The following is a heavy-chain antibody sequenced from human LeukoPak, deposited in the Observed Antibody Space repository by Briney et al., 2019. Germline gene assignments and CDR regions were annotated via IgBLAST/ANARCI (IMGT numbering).Heavy chain of an antibody. CDR2: IKSKTDGGTT. V-gene: IGHV3-15*01. J-gene: IGHJ4*02. D-gene: IGHD6-19*01. CDR1: GLTFSNAW. Sequence: GGSLRLSCAASGLTFSNAWMSWVRQAPGKGLEWVGRIKSKTDGGTTVYAAHVKGRFTISRDDSKNTLYLQMNSLKSEDTAVYYCTTHARETGYSSGYDYWGQGTLVTVSS. CDR3: TTHARETGYSSGYDY.